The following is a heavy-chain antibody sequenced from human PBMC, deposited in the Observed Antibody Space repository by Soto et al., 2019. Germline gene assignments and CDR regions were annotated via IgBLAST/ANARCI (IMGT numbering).Heavy chain of an antibody. J-gene: IGHJ6*02. V-gene: IGHV1-18*04. CDR1: GYTFASYG. CDR2: ISGYTGDT. CDR3: ASHPVAIIGRKYCFNGMDV. D-gene: IGHD1-26*01. Sequence: GASVKVSCKASGYTFASYGITWVRQVPGHGLEWLGWISGYTGDTNLGQKVQDRVTMTTDTSTTTAYMELRSLTPDDSAVYYCASHPVAIIGRKYCFNGMDVWGQGTTVSV.